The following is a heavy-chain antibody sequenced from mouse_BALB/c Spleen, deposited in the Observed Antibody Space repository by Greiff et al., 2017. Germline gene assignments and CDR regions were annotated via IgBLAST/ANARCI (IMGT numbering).Heavy chain of an antibody. CDR1: GYTFTDYN. D-gene: IGHD4-1*01. J-gene: IGHJ2*01. Sequence: VQLKQSGPELVKPGASVKISCKASGYTFTDYNMHWVKQSHGKSLEWIGYIYPYNGGTGYNQKFKSKATLTVDNSSSTAYMELRSLTSEDSAVYYCARGLGRGGFDYWGQGTTLTVSS. CDR3: ARGLGRGGFDY. V-gene: IGHV1S29*02. CDR2: IYPYNGGT.